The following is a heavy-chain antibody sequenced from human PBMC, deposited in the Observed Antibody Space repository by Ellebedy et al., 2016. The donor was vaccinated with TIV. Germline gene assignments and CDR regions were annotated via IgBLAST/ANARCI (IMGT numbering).Heavy chain of an antibody. CDR3: ASHYGDYEDY. CDR2: INHSGST. CDR1: GGSFSGYY. J-gene: IGHJ4*02. V-gene: IGHV4-34*01. Sequence: MPSETLSLTCAVYGGSFSGYYWSWIRQPPGKGLEWIGEINHSGSTNYNPSLKSRVTVSVDTSKNQFSLKLSSVTAADTAVYYCASHYGDYEDYWGQGTLVTVSS. D-gene: IGHD4-17*01.